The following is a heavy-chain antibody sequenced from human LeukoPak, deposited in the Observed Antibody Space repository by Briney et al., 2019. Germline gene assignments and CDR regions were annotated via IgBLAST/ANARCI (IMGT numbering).Heavy chain of an antibody. CDR2: ISSSGGTI. D-gene: IGHD3-3*01. V-gene: IGHV3-48*03. CDR1: GFTFSSYE. CDR3: ARPPSITNPYYGMDV. J-gene: IGHJ6*02. Sequence: PGGSLTLARAASGFTFSSYEMNWVRQAPGKGLEWVSYISSSGGTIYYTDSMKGRFTISRDNAKNSLYLQMNSLRAEDTAVYYCARPPSITNPYYGMDVWGQGNPGSVSS.